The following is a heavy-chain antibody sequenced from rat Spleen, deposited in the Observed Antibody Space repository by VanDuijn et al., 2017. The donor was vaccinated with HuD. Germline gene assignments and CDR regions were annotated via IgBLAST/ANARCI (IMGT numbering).Heavy chain of an antibody. CDR3: AREPSGYGYNVMDD. CDR2: INKDSSTI. J-gene: IGHJ4*01. Sequence: EVKLVESGGGLVQPGRSLKLSCAASGFDFNDYWMGWVRQAPGKGLEWIGEINKDSSTIKYNPSLKDKFTISRDNAQNTLHLQMSKLGSEDTAIYDGAREPSGYGYNVMDDWGQGVSVIVSS. V-gene: IGHV4-2*01. D-gene: IGHD4-3*01. CDR1: GFDFNDYW.